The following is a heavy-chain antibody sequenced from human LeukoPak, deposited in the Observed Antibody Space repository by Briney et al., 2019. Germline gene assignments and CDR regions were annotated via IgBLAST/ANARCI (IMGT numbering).Heavy chain of an antibody. J-gene: IGHJ6*02. D-gene: IGHD5-12*01. V-gene: IGHV3-7*01. CDR2: IKQDGSEK. CDR1: GFTFSSYW. Sequence: PGGSLRLSCAASGFTFSSYWISWVRQAPGKGLEGVANIKQDGSEKYYVDSVKGRFTISRDNAKNSLYLQMNSLRAEDTAVYYCAREVRVPSGYAYYYYYGMDVWGQGTTVTVSS. CDR3: AREVRVPSGYAYYYYYGMDV.